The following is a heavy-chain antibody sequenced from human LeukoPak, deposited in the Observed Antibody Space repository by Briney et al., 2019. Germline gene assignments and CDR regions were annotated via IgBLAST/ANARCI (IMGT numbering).Heavy chain of an antibody. D-gene: IGHD3-22*01. Sequence: GGSLRLSCAASGFTLSSFRMSWVRQAPGKGLEWVSRIIESGGTNYADSVKGRFTISRDNSKNTLYLQMNSLRAEDTAVYYCARHTMRGNWFDPWGQGTLVTVSS. V-gene: IGHV3-23*01. CDR1: GFTLSSFR. J-gene: IGHJ5*02. CDR3: ARHTMRGNWFDP. CDR2: IIESGGT.